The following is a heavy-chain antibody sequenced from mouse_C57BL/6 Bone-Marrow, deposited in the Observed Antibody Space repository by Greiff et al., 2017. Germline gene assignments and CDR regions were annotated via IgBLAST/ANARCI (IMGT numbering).Heavy chain of an antibody. CDR3: TTTTTVVGGGY. J-gene: IGHJ2*01. CDR2: IDPENGDT. CDR1: GFNIKDDY. V-gene: IGHV14-4*01. D-gene: IGHD1-1*01. Sequence: EVKLVESGAELVRPGASVKLSCTASGFNIKDDYMHWVKQRPEQGLEWIGWIDPENGDTEYASKFQGKATITADTSSNTAYLQLSSLTSEDTAVYYCTTTTTVVGGGYWGQGTTLTVSS.